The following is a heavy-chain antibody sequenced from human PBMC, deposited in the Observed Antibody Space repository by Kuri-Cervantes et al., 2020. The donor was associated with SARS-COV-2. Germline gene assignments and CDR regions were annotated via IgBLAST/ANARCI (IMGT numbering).Heavy chain of an antibody. CDR2: ISGSGGST. J-gene: IGHJ6*02. CDR1: GFTFSSYA. CDR3: AQDVSSSWPGSNYYGMDV. Sequence: GESLKISCAASGFTFSSYAMSRVRQAPGKGLEWVSAISGSGGSTYYADSVKGRFTISRDNSKNTLYLQMNSLRAEDTAVYYCAQDVSSSWPGSNYYGMDVWGQGTTVTVSS. D-gene: IGHD6-13*01. V-gene: IGHV3-23*01.